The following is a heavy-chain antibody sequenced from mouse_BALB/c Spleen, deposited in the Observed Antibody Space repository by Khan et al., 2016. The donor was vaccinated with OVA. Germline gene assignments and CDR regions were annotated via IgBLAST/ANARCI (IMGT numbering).Heavy chain of an antibody. CDR2: INPSNSYT. J-gene: IGHJ3*01. D-gene: IGHD2-14*01. CDR3: AREGAYYRSDGWFAY. Sequence: VQLQQSGAELARPGASVKMSCKASGYTFTSYTMHWIKQRPGQGLEWIGYINPSNSYTNYNQKFKDKATLTADKSSSTAYMQLSSLTSEDSAVYYGAREGAYYRSDGWFAYWGQGTLVTVS. V-gene: IGHV1-4*01. CDR1: GYTFTSYT.